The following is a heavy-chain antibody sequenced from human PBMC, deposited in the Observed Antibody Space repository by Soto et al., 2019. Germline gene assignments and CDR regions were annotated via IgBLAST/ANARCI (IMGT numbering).Heavy chain of an antibody. CDR1: GFTFSSYG. D-gene: IGHD2-2*01. J-gene: IGHJ6*02. V-gene: IGHV3-33*01. CDR2: IWYDGSNK. Sequence: LRLSCAASGFTFSSYGMHWVRQAPGKGLEWVAVIWYDGSNKYYADSVKGRFAISRDNSKNTLYLQMNSLGAEDTAVYYCARDGLYCSSTSCSDYYGMDVWGQGTKVTVSS. CDR3: ARDGLYCSSTSCSDYYGMDV.